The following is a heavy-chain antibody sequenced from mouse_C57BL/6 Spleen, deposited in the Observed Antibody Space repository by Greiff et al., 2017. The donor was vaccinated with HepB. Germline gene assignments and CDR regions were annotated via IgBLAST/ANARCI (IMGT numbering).Heavy chain of an antibody. CDR2: IYPSDSET. V-gene: IGHV1-61*01. D-gene: IGHD2-1*01. CDR3: AVIYPYAMDY. CDR1: GYTFTSYW. Sequence: QVQLKQPGAELVRPGSSVKLSCKASGYTFTSYWMDWVKQRPGQGLEWIGNIYPSDSETHYNQKFKDKATLTVDKSSSTAYMQLSSLTSEDSAVYYCAVIYPYAMDYWGQGTSVTVSS. J-gene: IGHJ4*01.